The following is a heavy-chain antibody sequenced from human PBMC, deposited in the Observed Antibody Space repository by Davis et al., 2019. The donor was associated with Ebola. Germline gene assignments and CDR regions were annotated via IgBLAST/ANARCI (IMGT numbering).Heavy chain of an antibody. Sequence: ASVKVSCKPSGYTFNSYGLVWVRQAPGLGLEWMGWISGFNTNTNFAQKFQGRVTVSKDTSTNTAYMDLRSLTSDDTAIYYCARAPNYDVLTGTSSYYFDYWGQGTLVTVSS. D-gene: IGHD3-9*01. CDR3: ARAPNYDVLTGTSSYYFDY. V-gene: IGHV1-18*04. CDR1: GYTFNSYG. CDR2: ISGFNTNT. J-gene: IGHJ4*02.